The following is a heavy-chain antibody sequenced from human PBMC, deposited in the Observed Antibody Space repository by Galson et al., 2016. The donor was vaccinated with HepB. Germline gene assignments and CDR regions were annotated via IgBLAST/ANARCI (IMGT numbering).Heavy chain of an antibody. Sequence: SLRLSCAASGFTFKHYGMHWVRQAPGQGQEWLAIITHDGILTFYADSVRGRFTISRDNSKNTLYLQMNSRTPEDTAVYYCAKAMAAGRTNWFDPWGQGVLVTVSS. V-gene: IGHV3-30*18. D-gene: IGHD6-13*01. CDR1: GFTFKHYG. J-gene: IGHJ5*02. CDR3: AKAMAAGRTNWFDP. CDR2: ITHDGILT.